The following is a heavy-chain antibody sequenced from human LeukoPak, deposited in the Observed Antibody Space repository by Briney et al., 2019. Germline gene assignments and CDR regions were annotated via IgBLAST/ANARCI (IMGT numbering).Heavy chain of an antibody. V-gene: IGHV3-23*01. CDR2: ILTGDGDT. CDR1: GFTFSYYG. Sequence: GGSLRLSCAASGFTFSYYGMNWVRQAPGKGLGWVSGILTGDGDTYYADSVKDRFTISRDNSKNTLYLQMNSLRAEDTAVYYCAKTRSRASHQPEYWGQGTLVTVSS. J-gene: IGHJ4*02. CDR3: AKTRSRASHQPEY.